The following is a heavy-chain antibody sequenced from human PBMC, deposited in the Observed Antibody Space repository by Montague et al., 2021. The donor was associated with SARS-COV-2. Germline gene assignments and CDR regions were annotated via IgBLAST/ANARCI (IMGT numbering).Heavy chain of an antibody. Sequence: CAISGDSVSSNSAAWNWIRQSPSRGLEWLGRTYYRSKWYNDYAVSVKSRITINPDTSKNQFSLQLNSVTPEDTAVYYCARGGWGAPGTGRLFDYWGQGTLVTVYS. CDR2: TYYRSKWYN. D-gene: IGHD3-10*01. CDR3: ARGGWGAPGTGRLFDY. V-gene: IGHV6-1*01. CDR1: GDSVSSNSAA. J-gene: IGHJ4*02.